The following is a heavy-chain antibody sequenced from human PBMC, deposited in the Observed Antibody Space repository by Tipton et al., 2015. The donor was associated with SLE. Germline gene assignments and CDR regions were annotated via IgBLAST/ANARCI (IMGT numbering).Heavy chain of an antibody. V-gene: IGHV4-39*07. Sequence: TLSLTCTVSGGSLRSGSYSWGWIRQPPGKGLEWIGTIYSGATIHYNPSLKSRVSISVDTSRNQFSVNLRSVTAADTAVYYCARGLLTWRGAVVGVDVWGQGTTVNVSS. CDR1: GGSLRSGSYS. D-gene: IGHD2-21*01. J-gene: IGHJ6*02. CDR3: ARGLLTWRGAVVGVDV. CDR2: IYSGATI.